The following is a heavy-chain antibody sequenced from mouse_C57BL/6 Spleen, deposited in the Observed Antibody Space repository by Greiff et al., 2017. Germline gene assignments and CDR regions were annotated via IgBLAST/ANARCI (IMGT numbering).Heavy chain of an antibody. J-gene: IGHJ2*01. CDR3: ARPYGNDLYDFDY. CDR1: GFNITDYY. CDR2: IDPEDGET. Sequence: EVQLQEPGAELVKPGASVKLSCTASGFNITDYYMHWVKQRPEQGLEWIGRIDPEDGETKYAPKFQGKATITADTSSNAAYLQLSSLTSEDTAVYYCARPYGNDLYDFDYWGQGTTLTVSS. D-gene: IGHD2-2*01. V-gene: IGHV14-2*01.